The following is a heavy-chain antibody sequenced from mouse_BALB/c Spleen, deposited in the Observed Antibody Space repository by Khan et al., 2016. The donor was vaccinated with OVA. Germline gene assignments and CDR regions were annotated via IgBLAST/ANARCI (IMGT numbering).Heavy chain of an antibody. D-gene: IGHD2-1*01. Sequence: EVMLVESGGGLVKPGGSLKLSCAASGFTFSTYAMSWVRQTPEKRLEWVASISSDGDYTYYPDNVTGRFTISRDNAKNTLYLQMSSLRSEDTAIYDCARSPYGNFAYWGQETLVTVSA. CDR2: ISSDGDYT. J-gene: IGHJ3*01. V-gene: IGHV5-9-1*01. CDR3: ARSPYGNFAY. CDR1: GFTFSTYA.